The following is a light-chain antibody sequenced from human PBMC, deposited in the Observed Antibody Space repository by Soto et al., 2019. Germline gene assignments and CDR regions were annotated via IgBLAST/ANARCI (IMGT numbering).Light chain of an antibody. V-gene: IGLV1-40*01. CDR2: GNT. Sequence: QSVLTQPPSVSGAPGQRVTISCTGSSSNIGAGYHVHWYQHLPGTAPKLLISGNTDRPSGVPERFSGSKSGTSASLAITGLQAEDEADYYCQSYDSSLSAYVFGGGTKLTVL. CDR1: SSNIGAGYH. CDR3: QSYDSSLSAYV. J-gene: IGLJ2*01.